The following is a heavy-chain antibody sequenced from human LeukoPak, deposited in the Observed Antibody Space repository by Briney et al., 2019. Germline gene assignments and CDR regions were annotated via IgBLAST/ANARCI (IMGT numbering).Heavy chain of an antibody. Sequence: SETLSLTCTVSSGSISSSNYYWSWIRQPAGKGLEWIGRISTIGSTNYNPSLNSRVTISIDTSKNQFSLKLSSVTAADTAVYYCARASGDDFWSGYYTRSWFDPWGQGTLVTVSS. J-gene: IGHJ5*02. CDR2: ISTIGST. V-gene: IGHV4-61*02. D-gene: IGHD3-3*01. CDR1: SGSISSSNYY. CDR3: ARASGDDFWSGYYTRSWFDP.